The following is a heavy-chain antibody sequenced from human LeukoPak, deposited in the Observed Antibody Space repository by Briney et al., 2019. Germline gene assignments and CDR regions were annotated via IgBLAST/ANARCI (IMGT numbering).Heavy chain of an antibody. Sequence: GGSLRLSCAASGFTFTSYSMNWVRQAPGKGLEWVSTISGGGGSTYYADSVRGRFTISRDNSKNTLYLQVNSLRAEDTAVYYCAKGGKWDVTPFDYWGQGTLVTVSS. V-gene: IGHV3-23*01. CDR2: ISGGGGST. J-gene: IGHJ4*02. D-gene: IGHD1-26*01. CDR1: GFTFTSYS. CDR3: AKGGKWDVTPFDY.